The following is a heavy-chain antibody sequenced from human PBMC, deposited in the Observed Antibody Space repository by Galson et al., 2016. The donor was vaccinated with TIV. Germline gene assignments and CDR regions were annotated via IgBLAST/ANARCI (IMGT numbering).Heavy chain of an antibody. CDR3: AQLVRKCGMTMCYGDHVDY. CDR2: MNPNSGNT. D-gene: IGHD3-3*01. J-gene: IGHJ4*02. Sequence: SVKVSCKASGHTFTSYDMNWVRQAPGQGLEWMGWMNPNSGNTGYTQKFQGRVTMTRDTSVSTAYMELTNLRSEDTAVYFCAQLVRKCGMTMCYGDHVDYWGQGTLVTVSS. V-gene: IGHV1-8*01. CDR1: GHTFTSYD.